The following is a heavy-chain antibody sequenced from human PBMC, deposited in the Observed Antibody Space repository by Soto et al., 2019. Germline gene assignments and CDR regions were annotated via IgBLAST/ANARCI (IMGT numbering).Heavy chain of an antibody. V-gene: IGHV3-23*01. D-gene: IGHD3-10*01. J-gene: IGHJ4*02. CDR2: ISGGAT. CDR1: GFTFRDYG. Sequence: EVQLLESGGGLVQPGGSRRLSCAASGFTFRDYGMSWVRQAPGKGLEWVSGISGGATYYADSVKGRFVISIDDSKNTLYLEMDSLRVEDTAVYYCTKDSGWTSADCGQGTLVTVSS. CDR3: TKDSGWTSAD.